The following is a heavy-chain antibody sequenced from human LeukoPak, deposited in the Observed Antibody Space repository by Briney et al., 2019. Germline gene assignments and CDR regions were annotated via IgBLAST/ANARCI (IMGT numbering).Heavy chain of an antibody. CDR1: GGSISSGGYY. J-gene: IGHJ4*02. D-gene: IGHD6-6*01. CDR3: ARHPGSSSRARPIDY. Sequence: SQTLSLTCTVSGGSISSGGYYWSWIRQPPGKGLEWIGYIYHSGSTYYNPSLKSRVTISVDTSKNQFSLKLSSVTAADTAVYYCARHPGSSSRARPIDYWGQGTLVTVSS. CDR2: IYHSGST. V-gene: IGHV4-30-2*01.